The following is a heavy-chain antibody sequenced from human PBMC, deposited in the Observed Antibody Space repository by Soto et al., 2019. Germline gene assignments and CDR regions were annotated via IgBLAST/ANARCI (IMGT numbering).Heavy chain of an antibody. Sequence: SETLSLTCTVSGGSISSSSYYWGWIRQPPGKGLEWIGSIYYSGSTYYNPSPKSRVTISVDTSKNQFSLKLSSVTAADTAVYYCARGQAPFGFWSGFYYYYYMDVWGKGTTVTVSS. D-gene: IGHD3-3*01. V-gene: IGHV4-39*01. CDR3: ARGQAPFGFWSGFYYYYYMDV. J-gene: IGHJ6*03. CDR2: IYYSGST. CDR1: GGSISSSSYY.